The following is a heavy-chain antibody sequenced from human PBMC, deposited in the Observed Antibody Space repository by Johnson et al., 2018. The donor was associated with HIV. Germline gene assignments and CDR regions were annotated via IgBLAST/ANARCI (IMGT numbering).Heavy chain of an antibody. V-gene: IGHV3-30*02. CDR3: ARDPRLGELKIDRRGYAFDI. Sequence: QVQLVESGGGVVQPGGSLRLSCAASGFTFSSYGMHWVRQTPGKGLEWVAFTRFDGSKKYYAESVKGRFTISRDNSKTTLYLQMNSLASEDTAVYYCARDPRLGELKIDRRGYAFDIWGQGTMVTVSS. CDR1: GFTFSSYG. CDR2: TRFDGSKK. J-gene: IGHJ3*02. D-gene: IGHD3-16*01.